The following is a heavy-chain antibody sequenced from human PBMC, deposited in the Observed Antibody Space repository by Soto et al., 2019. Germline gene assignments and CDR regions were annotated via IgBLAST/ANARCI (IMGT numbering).Heavy chain of an antibody. CDR3: GRDYPLYSTTVRGVPRRGDYGMDV. D-gene: IGHD3-10*01. J-gene: IGHJ6*02. CDR2: INPNSGGT. CDR1: GYTFTGDY. V-gene: IGHV1-2*04. Sequence: ASVKVSCKASGYTFTGDYMHWVRQAPGQGLEWLGWINPNSGGTNYAQKFQGWVTMTRGTSIRTADMVLSRLRSDDTAEDYFGRDYPLYSTTVRGVPRRGDYGMDVWGQGTTVTVSS.